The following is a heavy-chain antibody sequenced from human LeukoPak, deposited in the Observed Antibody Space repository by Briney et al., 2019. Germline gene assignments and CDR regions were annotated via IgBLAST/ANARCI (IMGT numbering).Heavy chain of an antibody. CDR1: GFTFSNYA. Sequence: PGGSLRLSRAASGFTFSNYAMSWVRQAPGKGLDWVSAISGSGGGTYYADSVKGRFTISRDNSMNTLYLQMNSLRAEDTAVYYCAKCDGSSVWCHFDYWGQGTLVTVSS. CDR2: ISGSGGGT. D-gene: IGHD6-19*01. V-gene: IGHV3-23*01. CDR3: AKCDGSSVWCHFDY. J-gene: IGHJ4*02.